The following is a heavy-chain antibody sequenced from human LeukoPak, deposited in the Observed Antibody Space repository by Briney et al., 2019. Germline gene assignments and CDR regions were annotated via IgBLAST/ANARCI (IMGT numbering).Heavy chain of an antibody. CDR2: INHSGST. J-gene: IGHJ4*02. CDR1: GGSFSGYY. Sequence: PSETLSLTCAVYGGSFSGYYWSWIRQPPGKGLEWMGEINHSGSTNYNPSLKSRVTISVDTSKNQFSLKLSSVTAADTAVYYCARGQGPSDIVVVPAALTYYSDYWGQGTLVTVSS. CDR3: ARGQGPSDIVVVPAALTYYSDY. V-gene: IGHV4-34*01. D-gene: IGHD2-2*01.